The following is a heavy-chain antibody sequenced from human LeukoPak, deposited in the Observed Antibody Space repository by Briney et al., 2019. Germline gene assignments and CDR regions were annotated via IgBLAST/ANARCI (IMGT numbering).Heavy chain of an antibody. CDR3: ARTHYDSSGYQPNWFDP. J-gene: IGHJ5*02. V-gene: IGHV4-34*01. Sequence: SETLSLTCAVYGGSFSGYYWSWIRQPPGKGLEWIGEINHSGSTNCNPSLKSRVTISVDTSKNQFSLKLSSVTAADTAVYYCARTHYDSSGYQPNWFDPWGQGTLVTVSS. CDR1: GGSFSGYY. CDR2: INHSGST. D-gene: IGHD3-22*01.